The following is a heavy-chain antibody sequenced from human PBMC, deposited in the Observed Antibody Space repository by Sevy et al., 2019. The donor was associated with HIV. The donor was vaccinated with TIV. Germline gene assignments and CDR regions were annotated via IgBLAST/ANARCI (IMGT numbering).Heavy chain of an antibody. D-gene: IGHD3-16*01. Sequence: GGSLRLSCAASGFTFIIIYMNWVRQSPGKGLEWVGRMKSKIDGGTIDYAAPVKDRFTMSRDDSKNTLYLQMNSLKADDTAVYYCTTVGFPHWGSEAFDIWGQGTMVTVSS. J-gene: IGHJ3*02. CDR1: GFTFIIIY. V-gene: IGHV3-15*01. CDR3: TTVGFPHWGSEAFDI. CDR2: MKSKIDGGTI.